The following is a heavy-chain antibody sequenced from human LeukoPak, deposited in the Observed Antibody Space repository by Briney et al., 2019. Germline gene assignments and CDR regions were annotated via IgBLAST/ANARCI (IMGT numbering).Heavy chain of an antibody. J-gene: IGHJ4*02. Sequence: GGSLRLSCAASGFTFSSYAMSWVRQAPGKGLEWVSTISGSGSGGSTYYADSVKGRFTISRDNSKDTLFLQMNSLRAEDTAVYYCAKLLAVTNSYYFNYWSQGTLVTVSS. V-gene: IGHV3-23*01. CDR3: AKLLAVTNSYYFNY. CDR2: ISGSGSGGST. D-gene: IGHD6-19*01. CDR1: GFTFSSYA.